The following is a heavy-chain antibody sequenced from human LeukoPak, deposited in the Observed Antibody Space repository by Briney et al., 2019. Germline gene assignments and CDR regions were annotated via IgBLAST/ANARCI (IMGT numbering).Heavy chain of an antibody. Sequence: PGGSLRLSCAASGFTFSDYYMSWIRQAPGKGLKWVSYISSSSRNINYADSVKGRFTISRDNAKNSLYLQMNSLRAEDTAVYYCARELAGSRWDYFDFWGQGTLVTVSS. V-gene: IGHV3-11*06. CDR2: ISSSSRNI. CDR1: GFTFSDYY. J-gene: IGHJ4*02. CDR3: ARELAGSRWDYFDF. D-gene: IGHD4-23*01.